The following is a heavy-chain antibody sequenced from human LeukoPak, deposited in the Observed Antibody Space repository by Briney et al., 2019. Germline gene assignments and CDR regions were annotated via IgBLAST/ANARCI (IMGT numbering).Heavy chain of an antibody. J-gene: IGHJ4*02. CDR2: ISSSSSYI. D-gene: IGHD1-26*01. CDR3: ARSLRWELILSPFDY. CDR1: GFTFSSYA. V-gene: IGHV3-21*01. Sequence: AGGSLRLSCAASGFTFSSYAMSWVRQAPGKGLEWVSSISSSSSYIYYADSVKGRFTISRDNAKNSLYLQMNSLRAEDTAVYYCARSLRWELILSPFDYWGQGTLVTVSS.